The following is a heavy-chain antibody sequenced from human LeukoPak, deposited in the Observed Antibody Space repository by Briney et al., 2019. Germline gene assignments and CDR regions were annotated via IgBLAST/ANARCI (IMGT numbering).Heavy chain of an antibody. CDR2: INPNSGGT. J-gene: IGHJ4*02. CDR3: TLTRQDSSSFDC. Sequence: GASVKVSCKASGYTFTGYYMHWVRQAPGQGLEWMGWINPNSGGTNYAQKFQGRVTMTRDTSISTAYMELSRLRSDDTAVYYCTLTRQDSSSFDCWGQGTLVTVSS. V-gene: IGHV1-2*02. CDR1: GYTFTGYY. D-gene: IGHD6-13*01.